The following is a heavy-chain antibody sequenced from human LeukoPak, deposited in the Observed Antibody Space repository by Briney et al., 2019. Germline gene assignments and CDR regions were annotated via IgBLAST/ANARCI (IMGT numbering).Heavy chain of an antibody. Sequence: PSETLSLTCTVSGGSISSYSYYWGWIRQPPGKGLEWIGSIYYNGNPYYTPSLKSRVTISIDTSKNQFSLKLSSVTAADTAVYYCARRGLRVLQFDPWGQGTLVTVSS. J-gene: IGHJ5*02. CDR2: IYYNGNP. CDR1: GGSISSYSYY. V-gene: IGHV4-39*01. CDR3: ARRGLRVLQFDP.